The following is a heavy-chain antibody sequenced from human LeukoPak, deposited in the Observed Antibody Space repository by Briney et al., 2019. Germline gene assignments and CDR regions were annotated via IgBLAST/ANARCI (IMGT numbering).Heavy chain of an antibody. CDR1: GYSISSGYY. D-gene: IGHD2-2*01. J-gene: IGHJ6*03. Sequence: SETLSLTCTVSGYSISSGYYWGWIRQPPGKGLEWIGSIYHSGSTYYNPSLKSRVTISVDTSKNQFSLKLSSVTAADTAVYYCARGSPYCSSTSCSYSYYYYYMDVWGKGTTVTVSS. V-gene: IGHV4-38-2*02. CDR3: ARGSPYCSSTSCSYSYYYYYMDV. CDR2: IYHSGST.